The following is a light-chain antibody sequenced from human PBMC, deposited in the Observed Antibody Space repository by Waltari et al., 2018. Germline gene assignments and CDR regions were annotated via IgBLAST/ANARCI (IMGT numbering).Light chain of an antibody. CDR1: LGISNW. CDR2: GAS. CDR3: QQTEGFPWT. V-gene: IGKV1-12*01. Sequence: IQMTQSPSSVSASVGDRVSISCRASLGISNWLAWYQQQPGIAPRLLIYGASTVQSGTPARFTGSGSGTDFILTINGLQPEDFGTYYCQQTEGFPWTFGQGTKVEFK. J-gene: IGKJ1*01.